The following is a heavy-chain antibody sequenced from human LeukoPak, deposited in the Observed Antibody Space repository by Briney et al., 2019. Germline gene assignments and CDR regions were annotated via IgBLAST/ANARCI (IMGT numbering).Heavy chain of an antibody. D-gene: IGHD3-22*01. J-gene: IGHJ4*02. V-gene: IGHV3-33*01. Sequence: GGSLRLSCAASGFTFSSYGMHWVRQAPGKGLEWVAVIWYDGSNKYYADSVKGRFTISRDNAKNTLYLQMNSLRAEDTAVYYCARDLGRNYYDSSGYKYWGQGTLVTVSS. CDR2: IWYDGSNK. CDR1: GFTFSSYG. CDR3: ARDLGRNYYDSSGYKY.